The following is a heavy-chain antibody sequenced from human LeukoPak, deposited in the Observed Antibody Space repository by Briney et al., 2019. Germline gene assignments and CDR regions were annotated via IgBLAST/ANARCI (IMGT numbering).Heavy chain of an antibody. CDR2: IYYSGST. J-gene: IGHJ3*02. CDR1: GGSISSYY. D-gene: IGHD1-26*01. CDR3: ARDGDSGSYQDAFDI. V-gene: IGHV4-59*01. Sequence: ASETLSLTCTVSGGSISSYYWSWIRQPPGKGLEWIGYIYYSGSTNYNPSLKSRVTISVDTSKNQFSLKLSSVTAADTAVYYCARDGDSGSYQDAFDIWGQGTMVTVSS.